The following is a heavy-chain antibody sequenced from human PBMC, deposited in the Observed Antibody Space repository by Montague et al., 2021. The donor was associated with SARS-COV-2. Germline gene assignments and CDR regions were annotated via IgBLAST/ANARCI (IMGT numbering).Heavy chain of an antibody. Sequence: TLSLTCTVSGGSISGDNYYWTWIRQHPGKGLEWIAYIYYTGSTXYNPSLQSRLRTSLDTSKNQFSLTLTSVTAADTAVYYCARLGRQQLVRLSGMDVWGQGTTVTVSS. CDR2: IYYTGST. J-gene: IGHJ6*02. D-gene: IGHD6-13*01. CDR3: ARLGRQQLVRLSGMDV. CDR1: GGSISGDNYY. V-gene: IGHV4-31*03.